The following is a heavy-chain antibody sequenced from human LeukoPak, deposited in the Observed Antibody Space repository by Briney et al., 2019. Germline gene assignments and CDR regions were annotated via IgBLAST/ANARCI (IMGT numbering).Heavy chain of an antibody. CDR3: ARVAHGPAGTLGY. D-gene: IGHD3-10*01. CDR2: MNPDSGST. Sequence: PAASVKVSCKASGDTFTSHDIYWVRRATGQGLEWMGWMNPDSGSTGYAQKFQGRVTITRNTSISTAYMDLSRLRSEDTAVYYCARVAHGPAGTLGYWGQGTLVTVSS. J-gene: IGHJ4*02. CDR1: GDTFTSHD. V-gene: IGHV1-8*03.